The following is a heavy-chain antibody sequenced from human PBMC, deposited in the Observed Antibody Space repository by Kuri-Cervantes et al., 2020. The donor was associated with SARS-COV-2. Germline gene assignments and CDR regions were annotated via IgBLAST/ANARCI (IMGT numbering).Heavy chain of an antibody. D-gene: IGHD3-10*01. CDR2: INPDSGGT. CDR3: AREWVLPNYYSYMDV. V-gene: IGHV1-2*02. J-gene: IGHJ6*03. Sequence: ASVKVSCKAFGYTFTGYYMHWVRQAPGQGLEWMGWINPDSGGTNYAQKFQGRVTMTRDTSINTAYMELSRLRSEDTAVYFCAREWVLPNYYSYMDVWGKGTTVTVSS. CDR1: GYTFTGYY.